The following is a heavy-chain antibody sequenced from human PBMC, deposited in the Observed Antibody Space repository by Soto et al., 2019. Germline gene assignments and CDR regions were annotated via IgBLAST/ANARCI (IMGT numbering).Heavy chain of an antibody. CDR1: GFTVSGNY. CDR3: ARAHGDIVATIEGPFDY. V-gene: IGHV3-66*01. CDR2: IYSGGST. J-gene: IGHJ4*02. Sequence: PGGSLRLSCAASGFTVSGNYMSWVRQAPGKGLEWVSVIYSGGSTYYADSVKGRFTISRDNSKNTLYLQMNSLRAEDTAVYYCARAHGDIVATIEGPFDYWGQGTLVTVSS. D-gene: IGHD5-12*01.